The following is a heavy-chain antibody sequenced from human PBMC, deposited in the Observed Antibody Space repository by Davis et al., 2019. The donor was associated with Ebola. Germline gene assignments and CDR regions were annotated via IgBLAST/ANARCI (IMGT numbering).Heavy chain of an antibody. CDR2: ISGDRKYI. CDR1: GFSFSDYS. CDR3: ARDGPASTWAALVLIYGMDV. J-gene: IGHJ6*02. D-gene: IGHD5-18*01. V-gene: IGHV3-21*01. Sequence: PGGSLRLSCAASGFSFSDYSMNWVRQAPGKGLEWVSSISGDRKYIYYADSVKGRFTISGDNGKNSLYLQMSSLRAGDTAVIYCARDGPASTWAALVLIYGMDVWGQGTTVTVSS.